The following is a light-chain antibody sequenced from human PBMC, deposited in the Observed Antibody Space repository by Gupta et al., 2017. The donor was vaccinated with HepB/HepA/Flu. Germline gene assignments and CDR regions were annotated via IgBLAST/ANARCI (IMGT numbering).Light chain of an antibody. J-gene: IGKJ4*01. Sequence: DIQMTQSPLSVSASVGDRVTITCRASQGIAGWLAWYQQKPGKAPKRLIYTTSNLQSGVPSRFSGSGSGTDFTLTISSLQPEDFATYFCQQGATFPFTFGGGTRVEIK. CDR1: QGIAGW. V-gene: IGKV1-12*01. CDR3: QQGATFPFT. CDR2: TTS.